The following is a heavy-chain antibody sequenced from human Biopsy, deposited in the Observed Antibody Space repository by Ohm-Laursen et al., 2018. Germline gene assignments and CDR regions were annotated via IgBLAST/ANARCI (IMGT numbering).Heavy chain of an antibody. CDR2: INQAGTT. D-gene: IGHD2-15*01. CDR1: GKTFSDYR. J-gene: IGHJ4*02. V-gene: IGHV4-34*08. Sequence: GTLSLTCSAFGKTFSDYRWSWIRQPPGKGLEWIGQINQAGTTNYNPSLKSRVSISADASKYEVSLRLTSVTAADTAVYLCGNEVHGRDYWGRGAQVTVSS. CDR3: GNEVHGRDY.